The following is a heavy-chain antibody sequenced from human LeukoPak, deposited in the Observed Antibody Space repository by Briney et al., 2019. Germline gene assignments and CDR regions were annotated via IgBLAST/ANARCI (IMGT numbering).Heavy chain of an antibody. V-gene: IGHV3-11*01. CDR2: ISSSGSTI. CDR1: GFTFSDYY. Sequence: GGSLRLSCAASGFTFSDYYMSWIRQAPGKGLEWVSYISSSGSTIYHADSVKGRFTISRDNAKNSLYLQMNSLRAEDTAVYYCARVQSDDFWSGYYWYFDYWGQGTLVTVSS. D-gene: IGHD3-3*01. CDR3: ARVQSDDFWSGYYWYFDY. J-gene: IGHJ4*02.